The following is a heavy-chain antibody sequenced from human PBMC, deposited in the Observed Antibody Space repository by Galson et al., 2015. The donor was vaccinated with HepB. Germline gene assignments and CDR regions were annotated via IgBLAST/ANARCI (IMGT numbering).Heavy chain of an antibody. Sequence: SLRLSCAASGFIFSNYAMHWVRQAPGKGLEWVAVISYDGSQKYNAESVKGRFTISRDNSQNTLYLQMDSLRAEDSAVFYCARDRMRYWNVRELPDWYFDLWGRGTLVTVSS. J-gene: IGHJ2*01. CDR3: ARDRMRYWNVRELPDWYFDL. V-gene: IGHV3-30-3*01. CDR1: GFIFSNYA. CDR2: ISYDGSQK. D-gene: IGHD1-1*01.